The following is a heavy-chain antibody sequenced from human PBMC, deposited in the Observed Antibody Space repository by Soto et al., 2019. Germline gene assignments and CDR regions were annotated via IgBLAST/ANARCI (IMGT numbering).Heavy chain of an antibody. CDR2: MNPNSGNT. V-gene: IGHV1-8*01. Sequence: ASVKVSCKASGYTFTSYDINWVRQATGQGLEWMGWMNPNSGNTGYAQKFQGRVTMTRNTSISTAYMELSSLRSEDTAVYYCASGGDSSGYYYGYYFDYWGQGTLVTVSS. D-gene: IGHD3-22*01. CDR1: GYTFTSYD. J-gene: IGHJ4*02. CDR3: ASGGDSSGYYYGYYFDY.